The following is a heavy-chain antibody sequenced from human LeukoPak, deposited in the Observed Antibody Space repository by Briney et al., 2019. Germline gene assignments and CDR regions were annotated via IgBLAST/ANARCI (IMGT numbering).Heavy chain of an antibody. J-gene: IGHJ3*02. CDR2: ISHSGST. D-gene: IGHD6-6*01. CDR1: GGSFSGFY. Sequence: PSETLSLTCAVYGGSFSGFYWSWIRRPPGKGLEWIGEISHSGSTNYSPSLKSRVTISIDTSKNHFSLKLSSVTAADTAVYYCAREFSTSSTAFDIWGQGTMVTVSS. CDR3: AREFSTSSTAFDI. V-gene: IGHV4-34*01.